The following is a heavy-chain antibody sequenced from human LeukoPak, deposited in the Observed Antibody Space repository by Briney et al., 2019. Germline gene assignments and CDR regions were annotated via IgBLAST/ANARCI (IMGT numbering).Heavy chain of an antibody. D-gene: IGHD3-16*01. J-gene: IGHJ4*02. CDR3: ASWGAGGNS. Sequence: GSLRLSCEASGFTLSTYWMNWVRQVPGKGLDWVANINPDGSGKRYVDSVKGRFTIARDNADNSLSLQMNSLRAEDTAVYYCASWGAGGNSWGQGTLFTVSS. V-gene: IGHV3-7*01. CDR2: INPDGSGK. CDR1: GFTLSTYW.